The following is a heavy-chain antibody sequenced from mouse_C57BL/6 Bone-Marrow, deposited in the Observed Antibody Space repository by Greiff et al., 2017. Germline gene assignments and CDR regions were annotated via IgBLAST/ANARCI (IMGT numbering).Heavy chain of an antibody. D-gene: IGHD1-1*01. CDR2: INPNNGGT. J-gene: IGHJ4*01. Sequence: EVQLQQSGPELVKPGASVKISCKASGYTFTDYYMNWVKQSHGKSLERIGDINPNNGGTSYNQKFKGKATLTVDKSSSTAYMELRSLTSEDSAVYYCARFHYGSSHYYAMDYWGQGTSVTVSS. CDR3: ARFHYGSSHYYAMDY. CDR1: GYTFTDYY. V-gene: IGHV1-26*01.